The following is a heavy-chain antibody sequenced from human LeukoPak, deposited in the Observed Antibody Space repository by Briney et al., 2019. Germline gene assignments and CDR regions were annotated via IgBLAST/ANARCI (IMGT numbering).Heavy chain of an antibody. CDR3: ARGGSRGYYYYYYYVDV. J-gene: IGHJ6*03. Sequence: SETLSLTCAVYGGSFSGYYWSWIRQPPGKGLEWIGEINHSGSTNYNPSLKSRVTISVDTSKNQFSLKLSSVTAADTAVYYCARGGSRGYYYYYYYVDVWGKGTTATVSS. CDR1: GGSFSGYY. CDR2: INHSGST. D-gene: IGHD6-25*01. V-gene: IGHV4-34*01.